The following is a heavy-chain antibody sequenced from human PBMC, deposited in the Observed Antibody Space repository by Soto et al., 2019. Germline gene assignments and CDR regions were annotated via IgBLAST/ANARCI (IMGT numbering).Heavy chain of an antibody. CDR3: ARDRETVGVIRYYYGMDV. D-gene: IGHD3-16*02. CDR1: GYTFTSYG. CDR2: ISAYNGNT. J-gene: IGHJ6*02. Sequence: ASVKGSWKASGYTFTSYGISWVRQAPGQGLEWMGWISAYNGNTNYAQKLQGRVTMTTDTSTSTAYMELRSLRSDDTAVYYCARDRETVGVIRYYYGMDVWGQGTTVTVSS. V-gene: IGHV1-18*01.